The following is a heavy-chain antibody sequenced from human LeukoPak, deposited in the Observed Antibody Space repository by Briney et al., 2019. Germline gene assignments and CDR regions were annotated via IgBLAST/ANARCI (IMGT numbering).Heavy chain of an antibody. CDR3: ARVGYCSSTSCYAGALDY. J-gene: IGHJ4*02. CDR2: IYHSGST. Sequence: SETLSVTCAVSGYSISSGYYWCWIRQPPGKGLEWIGSIYHSGSTYYNPSLKSRVTISVDTSKNQFSLKLSSVTAADTAVYYCARVGYCSSTSCYAGALDYWGQGTLVTVSS. D-gene: IGHD2-2*03. V-gene: IGHV4-38-2*01. CDR1: GYSISSGYY.